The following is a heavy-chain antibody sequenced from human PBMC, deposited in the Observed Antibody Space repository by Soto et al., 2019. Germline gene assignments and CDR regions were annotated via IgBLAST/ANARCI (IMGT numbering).Heavy chain of an antibody. J-gene: IGHJ6*02. D-gene: IGHD2-15*01. V-gene: IGHV1-69*13. Sequence: GASVKVSCKASGGTFSSYAISWVRQAPGQGLEWMGGIIPIFGTANYAQKFQGRVTITADESTSTAYMELSSLRSEDTAVYYCALSMSLAPFTAREYGMDVWGQGTTVTVSS. CDR1: GGTFSSYA. CDR2: IIPIFGTA. CDR3: ALSMSLAPFTAREYGMDV.